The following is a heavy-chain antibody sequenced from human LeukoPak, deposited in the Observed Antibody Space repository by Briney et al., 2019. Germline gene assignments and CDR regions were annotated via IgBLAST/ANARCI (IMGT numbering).Heavy chain of an antibody. CDR2: ISGSGGST. Sequence: GGSLRLSCAASGFTFSSYAMSWVRQAPGKGLEWVSAISGSGGSTYYADSVKGRFTISRDNSKNTLYLQMNSLRAEDTAVYYCAKGGFGFGELHPLDYWGQGTLVTVSS. CDR1: GFTFSSYA. J-gene: IGHJ4*02. V-gene: IGHV3-23*01. D-gene: IGHD3-10*01. CDR3: AKGGFGFGELHPLDY.